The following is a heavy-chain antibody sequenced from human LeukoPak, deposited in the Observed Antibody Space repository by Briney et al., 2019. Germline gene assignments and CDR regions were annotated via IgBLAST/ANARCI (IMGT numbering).Heavy chain of an antibody. V-gene: IGHV3-7*01. CDR1: GLSISGQW. Sequence: GESLRLSCVASGLSISGQWMNWVRQAPGQGLEWVANIKHDGSEEYYVDSVKGRFTISRDNAENSLYLQMNSLRVEDTAVYYCAREAAVETHWGQGTLVTVSS. CDR3: AREAAVETH. J-gene: IGHJ4*02. D-gene: IGHD5-24*01. CDR2: IKHDGSEE.